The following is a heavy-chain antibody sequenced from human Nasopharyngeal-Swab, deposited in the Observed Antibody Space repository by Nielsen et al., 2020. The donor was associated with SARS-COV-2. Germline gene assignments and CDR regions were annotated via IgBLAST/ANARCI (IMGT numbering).Heavy chain of an antibody. V-gene: IGHV3-49*04. CDR2: IRSKAYGGTT. Sequence: GESLKISCTASGFTFGDYAMSWVRQAPGKGLEWVGFIRSKAYGGTTEYAASVKGRFTISRDDSKSIAYLQMNSLKTEDTAVYYCTRERGYSYGRYYFDYWGQGTLVTVSS. D-gene: IGHD5-18*01. CDR3: TRERGYSYGRYYFDY. CDR1: GFTFGDYA. J-gene: IGHJ4*02.